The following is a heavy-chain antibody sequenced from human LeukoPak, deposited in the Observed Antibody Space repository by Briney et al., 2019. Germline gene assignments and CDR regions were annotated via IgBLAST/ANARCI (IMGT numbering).Heavy chain of an antibody. V-gene: IGHV4-34*01. CDR3: AREGSAVTNFDY. D-gene: IGHD3-10*01. J-gene: IGHJ4*02. CDR2: INHSGTT. CDR1: GGSFSGYY. Sequence: PSETLSLTCAVYGGSFSGYYWGWIRQPPGKGLEWIGEINHSGTTNYNPSLKSRVTISVDTSKNQFSLKMTSVTAADTAVYYCAREGSAVTNFDYWGQGTLVTVSS.